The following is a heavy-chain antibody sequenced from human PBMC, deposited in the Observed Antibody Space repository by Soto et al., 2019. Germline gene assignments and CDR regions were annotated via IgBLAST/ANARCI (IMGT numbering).Heavy chain of an antibody. CDR3: ARVSGRYDFLNWFDP. Sequence: QVQLQESGPGLVKPSETLSLTCTVSGGSISSYYWSWIRQPPGKGLEWIGYIYYSGSTNYNPSLKSRVTISVDTSKRLFSLRLSSVTAADTAVYYCARVSGRYDFLNWFDPWGQGTLVTVSS. V-gene: IGHV4-59*01. CDR2: IYYSGST. CDR1: GGSISSYY. J-gene: IGHJ5*02. D-gene: IGHD3-10*01.